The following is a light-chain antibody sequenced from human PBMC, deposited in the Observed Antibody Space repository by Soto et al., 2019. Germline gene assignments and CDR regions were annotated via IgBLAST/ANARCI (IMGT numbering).Light chain of an antibody. CDR1: TGVVTSGHY. V-gene: IGLV7-46*02. CDR3: LLFYNGARV. J-gene: IGLJ3*02. CDR2: DTS. Sequence: QPVVTQEPSLTVSPGGTVTLTCASSTGVVTSGHYPYWFQLKPGQAPTTLIYDTSNKYPWTPARFSGSLLGGKAALTLVGAQPEDEADFYCLLFYNGARVFGGGTKLTVL.